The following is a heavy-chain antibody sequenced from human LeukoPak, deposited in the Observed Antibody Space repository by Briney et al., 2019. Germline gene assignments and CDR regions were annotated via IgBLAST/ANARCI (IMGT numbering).Heavy chain of an antibody. J-gene: IGHJ4*02. CDR2: IIPILGTA. D-gene: IGHD3-10*01. V-gene: IGHV1-69*08. CDR1: GGTFSSYT. Sequence: SVKVSCKASGGTFSSYTISWVRQAPGQGLEWMGRIIPILGTANYAQKFQGRVTITADESTSTAYMELSSLRSEDTAVYYCAREGLPYYYGSGSFSSPFDYWGQGTLVTVSS. CDR3: AREGLPYYYGSGSFSSPFDY.